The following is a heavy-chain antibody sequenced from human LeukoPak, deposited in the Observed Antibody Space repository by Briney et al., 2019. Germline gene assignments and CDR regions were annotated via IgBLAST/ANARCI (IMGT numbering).Heavy chain of an antibody. CDR1: GYTFTGYY. Sequence: GASVKVSCKASGYTFTGYYMHWVRQAPGQGLEWMGWINPNSGGTNYAQKFQGRVTMTRDTSISTAYMELSRLRSDDTAVYYCARDREDIVLLPGAKRKTWYFDYWGQGTLVTVSS. CDR2: INPNSGGT. D-gene: IGHD2-2*01. V-gene: IGHV1-2*02. CDR3: ARDREDIVLLPGAKRKTWYFDY. J-gene: IGHJ4*02.